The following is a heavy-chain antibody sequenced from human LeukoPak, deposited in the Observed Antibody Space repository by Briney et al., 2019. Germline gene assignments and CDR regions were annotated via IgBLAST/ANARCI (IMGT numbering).Heavy chain of an antibody. D-gene: IGHD3-10*01. J-gene: IGHJ4*02. CDR2: ISGSGGST. Sequence: PGGSLRLSCAASGFTFSSYAMSWVRQAPGKGLEWVSAISGSGGSTYYADSVKGRFTISRDNSKNTLYLQMNSLRAEDTAVYYCAKVRLWFGEPQGHFDYWGQGTLVTVSS. V-gene: IGHV3-23*01. CDR1: GFTFSSYA. CDR3: AKVRLWFGEPQGHFDY.